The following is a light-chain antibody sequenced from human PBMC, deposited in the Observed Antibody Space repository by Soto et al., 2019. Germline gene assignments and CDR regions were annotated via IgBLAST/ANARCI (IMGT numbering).Light chain of an antibody. CDR1: SGSIASEH. J-gene: IGLJ2*01. CDR2: DNS. V-gene: IGLV6-57*04. Sequence: NFMLTQSLSVSESPGKTVTISCTRSSGSIASEHVQWYQQRPGSAPTTVIYDNSQRPSGVPDRFSGSIDSSANSASLTISGLKTEDEADYYCQSFDTSTVVFGGGTKLTVL. CDR3: QSFDTSTVV.